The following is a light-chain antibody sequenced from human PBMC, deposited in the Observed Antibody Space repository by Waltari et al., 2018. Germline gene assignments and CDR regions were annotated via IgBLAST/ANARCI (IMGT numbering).Light chain of an antibody. V-gene: IGLV2-11*01. CDR1: TNDLGSYNY. Sequence: SALTQPRSVSGSPGQSVTISCTGTTNDLGSYNYVSWYQQHPGKAPKLIILDVTKRPAVVPARLSGSKSGNTASLTISGLRAEDEAEYYCCSYAGSYTWVFGGGTKLTVV. CDR2: DVT. J-gene: IGLJ3*02. CDR3: CSYAGSYTWV.